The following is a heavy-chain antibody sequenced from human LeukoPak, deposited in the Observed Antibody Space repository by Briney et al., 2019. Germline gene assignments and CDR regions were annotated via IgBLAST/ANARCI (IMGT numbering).Heavy chain of an antibody. D-gene: IGHD3-16*01. CDR2: IYSGGST. CDR1: GGSMSNWR. V-gene: IGHV4-59*01. CDR3: ARDDRGGNLGY. Sequence: PSETLSLICTVSGGSMSNWRRSWIRQPPGKRLEWIGYIYSGGSTNYNPSLKSRIIISVDTSKNQLSLKLNSVTAADTAVYYCARDDRGGNLGYWGQGTLVTVSS. J-gene: IGHJ4*02.